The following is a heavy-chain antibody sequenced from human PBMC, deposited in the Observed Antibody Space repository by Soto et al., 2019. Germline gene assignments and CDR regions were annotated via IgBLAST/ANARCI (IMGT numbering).Heavy chain of an antibody. CDR2: VFHTGNT. CDR1: GDSMTRSVW. Sequence: SETLSLTCAVSGDSMTRSVWWTWVRQPPGKGLEWIGEVFHTGNTNYNPSLKSRVTMSVDKSTNEFSLKVTSVTAADTAIYYCARKAWVRFDYWGQGALVTVS. V-gene: IGHV4-4*02. J-gene: IGHJ4*02. CDR3: ARKAWVRFDY. D-gene: IGHD7-27*01.